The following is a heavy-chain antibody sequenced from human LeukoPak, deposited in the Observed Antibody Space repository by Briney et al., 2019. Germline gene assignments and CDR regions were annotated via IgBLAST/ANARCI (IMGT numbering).Heavy chain of an antibody. J-gene: IGHJ4*02. CDR1: GYTFTGYY. Sequence: ASVKVSCKASGYTFTGYYMHWVRQAPGQGLEWMGWINPNSGGTNYAQKFQGRVTMTRDTSISTAYMELSRLRSDDTTVYYCARAPLRIAARQRYYFDYWGQGTLVTVSS. CDR2: INPNSGGT. CDR3: ARAPLRIAARQRYYFDY. V-gene: IGHV1-2*02. D-gene: IGHD6-6*01.